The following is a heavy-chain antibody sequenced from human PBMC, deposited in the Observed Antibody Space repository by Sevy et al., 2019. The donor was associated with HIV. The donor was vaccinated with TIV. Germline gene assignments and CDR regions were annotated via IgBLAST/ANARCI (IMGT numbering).Heavy chain of an antibody. Sequence: TLSLTCAVYGGSFSGYYWSWIRQPPGKGLEWIGEINHSGSTNYNPSLKSRVTISVDTSKNQFSLKLSSVTAADTAVYYCARFSAKYSSGWYRYYYYGMDVWGQGTTVTVSS. J-gene: IGHJ6*02. CDR1: GGSFSGYY. D-gene: IGHD6-19*01. CDR2: INHSGST. CDR3: ARFSAKYSSGWYRYYYYGMDV. V-gene: IGHV4-34*01.